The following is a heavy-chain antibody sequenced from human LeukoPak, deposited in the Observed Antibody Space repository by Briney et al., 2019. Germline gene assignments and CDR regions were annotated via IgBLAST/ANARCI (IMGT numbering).Heavy chain of an antibody. J-gene: IGHJ3*02. CDR3: ARDSVPTVTTNHKNPDDAFDI. V-gene: IGHV4-61*01. D-gene: IGHD4-17*01. Sequence: SSETLSLTCTISGGSISSSSYYWSWIRQPPGKGLEWIGYIYYSGSTNYNPSLKSRVTISVDTSKNQFSLKLSSVTAADTAVYYCARDSVPTVTTNHKNPDDAFDIWGQGTMVTVSS. CDR1: GGSISSSSYY. CDR2: IYYSGST.